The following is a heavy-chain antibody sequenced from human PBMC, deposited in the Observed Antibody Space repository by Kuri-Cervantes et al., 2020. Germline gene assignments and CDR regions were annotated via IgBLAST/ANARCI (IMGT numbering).Heavy chain of an antibody. Sequence: SETLSLTSTVSGGSISSSSYYWGWIRQPPGKGLEWIGSIYYSGSTYYNPSLKSRVTISVDTSKNQFSLKLSSVTAADTAVYYCARVPNKLEGFEGGPDNWFDPWGQGTLVTVSS. D-gene: IGHD3-16*01. CDR2: IYYSGST. J-gene: IGHJ5*02. V-gene: IGHV4-39*07. CDR1: GGSISSSSYY. CDR3: ARVPNKLEGFEGGPDNWFDP.